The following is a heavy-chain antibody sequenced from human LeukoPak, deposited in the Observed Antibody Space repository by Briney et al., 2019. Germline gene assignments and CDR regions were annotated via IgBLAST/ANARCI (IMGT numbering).Heavy chain of an antibody. CDR2: ISPSSGGT. Sequence: ASVKVSCKASGYTFIDYYMHWVRQAPGQGLEWMGWISPSSGGTNYAQKFQGRVTMTRDTSTGTAYMELSRLRSDDTAMYYCARDVLTTFGYFSAADDFWGQGTLVTVSS. CDR1: GYTFIDYY. V-gene: IGHV1-2*02. D-gene: IGHD3-10*02. CDR3: ARDVLTTFGYFSAADDF. J-gene: IGHJ4*02.